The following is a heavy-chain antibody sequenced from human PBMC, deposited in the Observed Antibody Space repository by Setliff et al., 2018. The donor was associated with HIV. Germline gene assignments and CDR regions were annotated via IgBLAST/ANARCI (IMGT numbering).Heavy chain of an antibody. Sequence: SVKVSCKTSGGSFRTSVISWVRQAPGQGLEWVGGILPFLGMGDFAQKFQGRVTITADESTSIAYMELSSLRSEDTAVYYCARGQGSSVWYGDAFDVWGQGTMVTVSS. J-gene: IGHJ3*01. D-gene: IGHD6-19*01. CDR1: GGSFRTSV. CDR2: ILPFLGMG. V-gene: IGHV1-69*10. CDR3: ARGQGSSVWYGDAFDV.